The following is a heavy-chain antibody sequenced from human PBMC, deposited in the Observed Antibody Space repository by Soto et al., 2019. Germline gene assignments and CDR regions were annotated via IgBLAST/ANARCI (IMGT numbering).Heavy chain of an antibody. V-gene: IGHV1-18*01. CDR1: GYTFTNYG. CDR2: INASNGNA. J-gene: IGHJ6*02. CDR3: ARGASCSSTSCYDKFRDGLAV. D-gene: IGHD2-2*01. Sequence: QVQLVQSGPEVKNPGASLKVSCKASGYTFTNYGITWVRQAPGQGREWVGWINASNGNANYAREIQGRLTLTRDTSTNTASMELRRLRSDETAVYYCARGASCSSTSCYDKFRDGLAVWGQGTTVIVSS.